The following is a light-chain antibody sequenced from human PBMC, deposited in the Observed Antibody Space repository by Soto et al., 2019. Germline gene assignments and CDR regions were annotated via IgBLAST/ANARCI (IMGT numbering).Light chain of an antibody. CDR3: GSWDSSLSAYI. CDR2: DDN. Sequence: QSVLTQPPSVSAAPGQMVTISCSGSSSNIGGNSVSWYQQLPGTAPKLLIYDDNKRPSGIPDRFSGSKSGTSATLGITGFQTGDEADYYCGSWDSSLSAYIFGTAPKVTVL. J-gene: IGLJ1*01. V-gene: IGLV1-51*01. CDR1: SSNIGGNS.